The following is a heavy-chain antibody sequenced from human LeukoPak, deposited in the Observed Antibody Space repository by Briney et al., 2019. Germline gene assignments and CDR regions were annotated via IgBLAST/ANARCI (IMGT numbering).Heavy chain of an antibody. V-gene: IGHV1-46*01. CDR2: INPSGGST. J-gene: IGHJ4*02. Sequence: ASVKVSCKASGYTFTSYYMHWVRQAPGQGLEWMGIINPSGGSTSYAQEFQGRVTMTRDTSISTAYMELSRLRSDDTAVYYCARLTPPYYYDSSGSQSYWGQGTLVTVSS. CDR1: GYTFTSYY. D-gene: IGHD3-22*01. CDR3: ARLTPPYYYDSSGSQSY.